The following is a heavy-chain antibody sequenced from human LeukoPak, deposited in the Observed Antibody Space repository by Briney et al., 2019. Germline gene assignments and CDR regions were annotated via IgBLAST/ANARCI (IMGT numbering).Heavy chain of an antibody. CDR3: AKDLETDYGGNPNWFAP. CDR2: ISGSGGST. D-gene: IGHD4-23*01. CDR1: GFTFSSYA. J-gene: IGHJ5*02. V-gene: IGHV3-23*01. Sequence: PGGSLRLSCAASGFTFSSYAMSWVRQAPGKGLEWVSAISGSGGSTYYADSVKGRFTISRDNSKNTLYLQMNSLRAEDTAVYYCAKDLETDYGGNPNWFAPWGQGTLVTVSS.